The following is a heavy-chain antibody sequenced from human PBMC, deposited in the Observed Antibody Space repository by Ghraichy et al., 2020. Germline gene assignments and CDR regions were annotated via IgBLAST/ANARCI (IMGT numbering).Heavy chain of an antibody. CDR2: ISSSSSYI. D-gene: IGHD3-3*01. V-gene: IGHV3-21*01. CDR3: ARSGGIFGVAFDP. CDR1: GFTFSSYS. Sequence: GGSLRLSCAASGFTFSSYSMNWVRQAPGKGLEWVSSISSSSSYIYYADSVKGRFTISRDNAKNSLYLQMNSLRAEDTAVYYCARSGGIFGVAFDPWGQGTLVTVSS. J-gene: IGHJ5*02.